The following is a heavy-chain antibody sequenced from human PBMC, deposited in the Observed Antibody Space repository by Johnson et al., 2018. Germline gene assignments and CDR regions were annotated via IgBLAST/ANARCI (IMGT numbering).Heavy chain of an antibody. CDR1: GYTFTTHW. V-gene: IGHV5-51*03. CDR2: IYPGDSDT. D-gene: IGHD2-8*01. CDR3: ARDSPLIRGALDI. Sequence: VQLVQSGAEVKKPGESLKISCKGSGYTFTTHWIAWVRQMSGKGLEWMGIIYPGDSDTRYSPSFLGQVTISADKSISTVYLQWSSLKASDTAMYYCARDSPLIRGALDIWGQGTMVTVSS. J-gene: IGHJ3*02.